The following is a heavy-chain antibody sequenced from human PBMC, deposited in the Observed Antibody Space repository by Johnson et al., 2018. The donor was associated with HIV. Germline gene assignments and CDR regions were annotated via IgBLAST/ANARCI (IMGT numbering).Heavy chain of an antibody. J-gene: IGHJ3*02. V-gene: IGHV3-9*01. CDR2: ISWNTGSI. CDR3: AKDMASDYAHAFDI. Sequence: VQLVESGGGLVQPGGSLRLSCAASGFTFGDYAMHWVRQAPGKGLEWVSGISWNTGSIGYADSVKGRFTISRDNAKNSLYLQMNSLRGEDTALYYCAKDMASDYAHAFDIWGQGTMVTVSS. CDR1: GFTFGDYA. D-gene: IGHD4-17*01.